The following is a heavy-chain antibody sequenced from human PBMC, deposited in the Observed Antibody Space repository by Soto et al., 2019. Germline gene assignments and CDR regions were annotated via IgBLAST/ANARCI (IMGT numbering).Heavy chain of an antibody. V-gene: IGHV4-38-2*01. CDR3: AGRGRLRDRYFDP. D-gene: IGHD1-1*01. CDR1: PHSINSDYY. Sequence: SETLSLTCHVSPHSINSDYYWAWIRQSPGKGLEWIGSIYRTASPLYNPSLKSRVFISSDLSKNTFSLDVTSVTAADAAVYYCAGRGRLRDRYFDPWGQGTRVTVSS. CDR2: IYRTASP. J-gene: IGHJ5*02.